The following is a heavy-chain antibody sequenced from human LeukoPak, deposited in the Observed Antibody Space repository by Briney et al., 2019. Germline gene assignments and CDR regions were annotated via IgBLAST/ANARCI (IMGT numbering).Heavy chain of an antibody. CDR3: ARRSSSPYYYYGMDV. Sequence: ASVKVSCKASGYTFTGYYMHWVRQAPGQGLEWMGWINPNSGGTNYAQKFQGRVTMTRDTSISTAYMELSRLRSDDTAVHYCARRSSSPYYYYGMDVWGQGTTVTVSS. CDR1: GYTFTGYY. D-gene: IGHD6-6*01. J-gene: IGHJ6*02. V-gene: IGHV1-2*02. CDR2: INPNSGGT.